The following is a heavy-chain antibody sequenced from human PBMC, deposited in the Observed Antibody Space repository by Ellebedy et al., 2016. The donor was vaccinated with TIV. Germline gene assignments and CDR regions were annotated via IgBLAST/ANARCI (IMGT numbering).Heavy chain of an antibody. CDR3: ARDVPADAAALLDY. CDR2: ISAYNGNT. J-gene: IGHJ4*02. D-gene: IGHD2-2*01. CDR1: GYPFPNYG. V-gene: IGHV1-18*04. Sequence: AASVKVSCKASGYPFPNYGVSWVRQAPGQGLGWVGWISAYNGNTKYGQKFQGRSSLTTDTSMGTAYMELRSLRSDDTGVYFCARDVPADAAALLDYWGQGTRVTVSS.